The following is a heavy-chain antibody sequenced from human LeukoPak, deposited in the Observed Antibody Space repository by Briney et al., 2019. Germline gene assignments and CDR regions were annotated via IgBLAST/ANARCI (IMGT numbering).Heavy chain of an antibody. CDR3: ARGLYYGSGSYYFDY. CDR1: GGSISSYY. CDR2: IYYSGSP. Sequence: PSETLSLTCTVSGGSISSYYWSWIRQPPGKGLEWIGYIYYSGSPNYNPSLKSRVTISVDTSKNQFSLKLSSVTAADTAAYYCARGLYYGSGSYYFDYWGQGTLVTVSS. V-gene: IGHV4-59*01. D-gene: IGHD3-10*01. J-gene: IGHJ4*02.